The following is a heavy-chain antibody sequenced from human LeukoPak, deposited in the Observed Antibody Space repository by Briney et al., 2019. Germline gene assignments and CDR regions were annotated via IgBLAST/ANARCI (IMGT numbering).Heavy chain of an antibody. D-gene: IGHD4-17*01. J-gene: IGHJ3*02. Sequence: SETLSLTCAVYGGSFSGYYWSWIRQPPGKGLEWIGEINHSGSTNYNPSLKSRVTISVDTSKDQFSLKLSSVTAADTAVYYCASDYGDYDAFDIWGQGTMVTVSS. CDR3: ASDYGDYDAFDI. V-gene: IGHV4-34*01. CDR2: INHSGST. CDR1: GGSFSGYY.